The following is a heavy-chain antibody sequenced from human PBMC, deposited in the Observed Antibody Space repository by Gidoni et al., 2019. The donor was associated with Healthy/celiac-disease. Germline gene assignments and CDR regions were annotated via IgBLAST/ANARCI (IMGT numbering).Heavy chain of an antibody. V-gene: IGHV1-69*04. J-gene: IGHJ4*02. CDR3: AGQHDYGDY. Sequence: QVQLVQSGAEVKTPGSSVTVSCKASGGTFSSYAISWVRQAPGQGLEWMGRIIPILGIANYAQKFQGRVTITADNSTSTAYMELSSLRSEDTAVYYCAGQHDYGDYWGQGTLVTVSS. CDR2: IIPILGIA. CDR1: GGTFSSYA.